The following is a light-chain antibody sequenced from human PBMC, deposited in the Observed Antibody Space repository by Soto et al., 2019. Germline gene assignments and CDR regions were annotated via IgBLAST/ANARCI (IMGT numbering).Light chain of an antibody. J-gene: IGKJ5*01. CDR1: QSVSSN. CDR3: QQYNNWPPIT. Sequence: EIVMTQSPATLSVSPGERATLSCRASQSVSSNLAWYQQKAGQAPRLLIYGASTRATGIPARFSGSRSGTELTLTIRSPQSEDFAVYYWQQYNNWPPITFGQGTRLELK. CDR2: GAS. V-gene: IGKV3-15*01.